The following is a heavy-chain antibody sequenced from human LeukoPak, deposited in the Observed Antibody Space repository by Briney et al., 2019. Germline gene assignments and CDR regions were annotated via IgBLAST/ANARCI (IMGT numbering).Heavy chain of an antibody. D-gene: IGHD3-22*01. V-gene: IGHV3-23*01. CDR2: ISGNGGNT. J-gene: IGHJ4*02. CDR3: AKVDSSGYYFNDY. Sequence: GGSLRLSCAASGFTFSSYAMSWVRQAPGKGLEWVSVISGNGGNTYYADSVKGRFTISRDNSKNTLYLQMDSLRAEDTAVYYCAKVDSSGYYFNDYWGQGTLVTVSS. CDR1: GFTFSSYA.